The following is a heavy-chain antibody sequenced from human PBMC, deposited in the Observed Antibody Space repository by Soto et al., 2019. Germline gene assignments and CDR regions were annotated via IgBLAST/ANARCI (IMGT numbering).Heavy chain of an antibody. V-gene: IGHV3-43*01. D-gene: IGHD3-22*01. CDR3: AKDMSAGAGGYFKH. J-gene: IGHJ1*01. CDR2: ISWDGGST. CDR1: GFTFDDYT. Sequence: GGSLRLSCAASGFTFDDYTMHWVRQAPGKGLEWVSLISWDGGSTYYADSVKGRFTISRDNSKNSLYLQMNSLRTEDTALYYWAKDMSAGAGGYFKHWGQGTRV.